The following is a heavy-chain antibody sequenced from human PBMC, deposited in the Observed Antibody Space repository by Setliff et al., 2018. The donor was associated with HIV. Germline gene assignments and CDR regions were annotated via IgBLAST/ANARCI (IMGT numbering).Heavy chain of an antibody. J-gene: IGHJ6*03. CDR1: GFTFSSYW. Sequence: PGESLKISCAASGFTFSSYWMSWVRQAPGKGLEWVANINQNGREKYYVDSVKGRFTISRDNAKNSLYLQMSSLRAEDTAVYHCARGQSNSWYIKVPYYMDVWGKGTTVTVSS. V-gene: IGHV3-7*01. CDR3: ARGQSNSWYIKVPYYMDV. D-gene: IGHD6-13*01. CDR2: INQNGREK.